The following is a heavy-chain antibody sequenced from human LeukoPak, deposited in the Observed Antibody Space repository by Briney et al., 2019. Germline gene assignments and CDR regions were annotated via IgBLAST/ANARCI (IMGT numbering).Heavy chain of an antibody. V-gene: IGHV1-18*01. CDR1: GYTLTRYG. J-gene: IGHJ4*02. D-gene: IGHD4-17*01. Sequence: ASVKVSCKASGYTLTRYGITWVRQAPGQRLEWMGWISAGKGNTRYAQKFQGRVTMTTDTSTSTAYMELRSLRIDDTAVYYCARGAYGEDSFAYWGQGTLVTVSS. CDR3: ARGAYGEDSFAY. CDR2: ISAGKGNT.